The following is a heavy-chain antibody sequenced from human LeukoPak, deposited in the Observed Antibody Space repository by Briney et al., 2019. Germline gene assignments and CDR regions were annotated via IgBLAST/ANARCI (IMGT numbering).Heavy chain of an antibody. V-gene: IGHV4-59*01. CDR3: ARATVTMDISWLDP. Sequence: PSETLSLTCTVSGGSISSYYWSWIRQPPGKGLEWIGYIYYSGSTNYNPSLKSRVTISVDTSKNQFSLKLSSVTAADTAVYYCARATVTMDISWLDPWGQGTLVTVSS. CDR1: GGSISSYY. D-gene: IGHD4-11*01. J-gene: IGHJ5*02. CDR2: IYYSGST.